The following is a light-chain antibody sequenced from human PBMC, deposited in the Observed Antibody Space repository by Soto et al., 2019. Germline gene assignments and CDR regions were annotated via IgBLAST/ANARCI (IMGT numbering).Light chain of an antibody. J-gene: IGKJ1*01. V-gene: IGKV3-15*01. Sequence: ETVMTQSPVTLSVSPGERATLSCRASQSVSSNFAWYQQKPGQAPRLLIYGASTRATGIPARFSVSGSGTEFTLTISSLQSEDFAIYYCHQYHNWPPTFGQGTKVDIK. CDR2: GAS. CDR1: QSVSSN. CDR3: HQYHNWPPT.